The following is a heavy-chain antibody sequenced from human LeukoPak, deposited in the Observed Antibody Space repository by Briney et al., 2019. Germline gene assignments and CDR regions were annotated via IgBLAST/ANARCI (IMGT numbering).Heavy chain of an antibody. Sequence: SETLSLTCAVYGGSFSGYYWSWIRQPPGKGLEWIGEINHSGSTNYNPSLKSRVTISVDTSKNQFSLKLSSVTAADTAVYYCASLRRDGYNRSENYYYYMDVWGKGTTVTVSS. D-gene: IGHD5-24*01. CDR2: INHSGST. J-gene: IGHJ6*03. CDR3: ASLRRDGYNRSENYYYYMDV. CDR1: GGSFSGYY. V-gene: IGHV4-34*01.